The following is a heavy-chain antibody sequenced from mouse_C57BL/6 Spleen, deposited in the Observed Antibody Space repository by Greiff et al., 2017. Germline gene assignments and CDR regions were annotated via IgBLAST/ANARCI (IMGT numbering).Heavy chain of an antibody. CDR2: IDPSDSYT. CDR3: ARSMVTTTGDAMDY. V-gene: IGHV1-69*01. Sequence: QVQLKQPGAELVMPGASVKLSCKASGYTFTSYWMHWVKQRPGQGLEWIGEIDPSDSYTNYNQKFKGKSTLTVDKSSSTAYMQLSSLTSEDSAVYYCARSMVTTTGDAMDYWGQGTSVTVSS. CDR1: GYTFTSYW. D-gene: IGHD2-2*01. J-gene: IGHJ4*01.